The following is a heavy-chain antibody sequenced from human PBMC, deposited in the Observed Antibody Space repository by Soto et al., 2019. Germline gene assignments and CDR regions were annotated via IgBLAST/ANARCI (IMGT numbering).Heavy chain of an antibody. Sequence: GGSLRLSCTASGFTFGDYAMSWVRQAPGKGLEWVGFIRSKAYGGTTEYAASVKGRFTISRDDSKSIAYLQMNSLKTEDTAVYYCTRGFEVAATPGESDAFDIWGQGTMVTVSS. V-gene: IGHV3-49*04. CDR2: IRSKAYGGTT. J-gene: IGHJ3*02. CDR3: TRGFEVAATPGESDAFDI. D-gene: IGHD2-15*01. CDR1: GFTFGDYA.